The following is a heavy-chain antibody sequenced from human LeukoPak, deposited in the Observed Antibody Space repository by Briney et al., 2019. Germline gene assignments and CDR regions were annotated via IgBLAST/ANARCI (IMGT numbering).Heavy chain of an antibody. J-gene: IGHJ4*02. V-gene: IGHV3-74*01. CDR2: INSDGNNT. Sequence: GGSLRLSCAASGFTFSTYWMHWVRQAPGKGLVWVSRINSDGNNTNYADSVKGRFTISRDNAKNTLYLQMNSPRAEDTAMYYCARESNPDSSSWQTFDYWGQGTLVTVSS. D-gene: IGHD6-13*01. CDR1: GFTFSTYW. CDR3: ARESNPDSSSWQTFDY.